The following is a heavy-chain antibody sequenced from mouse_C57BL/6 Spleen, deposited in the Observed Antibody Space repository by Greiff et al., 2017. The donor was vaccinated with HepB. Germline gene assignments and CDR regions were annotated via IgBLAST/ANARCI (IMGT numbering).Heavy chain of an antibody. CDR3: ARSGTGDAMDY. D-gene: IGHD4-1*01. J-gene: IGHJ4*01. Sequence: ESGPGLVKPSQSLSLTCSVTGYSITSGYYWNWIRQFPGNKLEWMGYISYDGSNNYNPSLKNRISITRDTSKNQFFLKLNSVTTEDTATYYCARSGTGDAMDYWGQGTSVTVSS. V-gene: IGHV3-6*01. CDR1: GYSITSGYY. CDR2: ISYDGSN.